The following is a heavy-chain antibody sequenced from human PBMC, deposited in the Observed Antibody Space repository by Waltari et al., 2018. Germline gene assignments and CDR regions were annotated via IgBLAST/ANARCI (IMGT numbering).Heavy chain of an antibody. D-gene: IGHD3-10*01. J-gene: IGHJ4*02. CDR2: MSGRGGST. V-gene: IGHV3-23*04. CDR1: GFTFSRYA. CDR3: AKDGARGALYYFDY. Sequence: EVQLVESGGGLVQPGGSLRLSCAASGFTFSRYAMRWVRQAPGKGLEWVSSMSGRGGSTYYADSGKVRFPISRDNAKNTLYLQMNSLRAEDTAVYYCAKDGARGALYYFDYWGQGTLVTVSA.